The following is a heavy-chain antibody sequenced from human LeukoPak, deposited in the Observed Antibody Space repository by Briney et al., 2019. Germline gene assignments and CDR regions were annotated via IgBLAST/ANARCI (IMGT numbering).Heavy chain of an antibody. Sequence: SQTLSLTCAISGDSVSSNSAAWNWIRQSPSRGLEWLGRTYYRSKWYNDYAVSVKSRITINPDTSKNQFSLKLSSVTAADTAVYYCARGMAVTTNANFDYWGQGTLVTVSS. CDR2: TYYRSKWYN. D-gene: IGHD4-17*01. V-gene: IGHV6-1*01. CDR1: GDSVSSNSAA. J-gene: IGHJ4*02. CDR3: ARGMAVTTNANFDY.